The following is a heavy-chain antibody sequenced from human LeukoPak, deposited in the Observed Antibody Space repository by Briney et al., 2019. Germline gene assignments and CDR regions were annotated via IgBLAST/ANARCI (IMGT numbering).Heavy chain of an antibody. CDR3: ASGDFWSGYYPPGY. D-gene: IGHD3-3*01. Sequence: GGSLRLSCAASGFTFSIYAMTWVRQTPGKGLEWVSAINGGGGSTYADSVKGRFTISRDNAKSTLYLQMDSLRAEDTAVYYCASGDFWSGYYPPGYWGQGTLVTVSS. CDR2: INGGGGST. CDR1: GFTFSIYA. J-gene: IGHJ4*02. V-gene: IGHV3-23*01.